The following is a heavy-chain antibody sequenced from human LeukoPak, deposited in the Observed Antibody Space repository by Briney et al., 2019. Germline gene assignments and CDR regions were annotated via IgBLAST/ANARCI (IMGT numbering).Heavy chain of an antibody. CDR2: IYDGDNA. Sequence: GGSLRLSCAASGFTFSSYSMNWVRQAPGKGLEWVSVIYDGDNANYGDSVKGRFTVSRDFSTHTLYLQMNSLRVDDTAVYYCARVYGSGSFNLWGQGTLVTVSS. CDR1: GFTFSSYS. CDR3: ARVYGSGSFNL. J-gene: IGHJ5*02. V-gene: IGHV3-66*01. D-gene: IGHD3-10*01.